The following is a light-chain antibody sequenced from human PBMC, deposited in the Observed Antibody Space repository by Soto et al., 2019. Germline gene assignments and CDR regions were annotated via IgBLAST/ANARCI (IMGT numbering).Light chain of an antibody. V-gene: IGKV3-20*01. CDR3: QQYGSSTLT. Sequence: EIVLTQSTGTLSLSPGERATLSCRASQSVSSSYLAWYQHKPGQAPRLLIYGASSRATGIPDRFSGSGSGTDFTLTISSMEPEDFAVDYCQQYGSSTLTFGGVTKVEIK. CDR1: QSVSSSY. J-gene: IGKJ4*01. CDR2: GAS.